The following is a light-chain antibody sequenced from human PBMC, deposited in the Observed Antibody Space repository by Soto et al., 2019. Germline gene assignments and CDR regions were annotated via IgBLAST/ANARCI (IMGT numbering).Light chain of an antibody. Sequence: DIHMTHSPSTLSASVGDRVTITCRASQSISSYLNWYQQKPGKAPKLLIYAASTLQSGVPSRFSGSGSGTEFTLTLSSLQADDFATYYCQHYNSYPEEFGQGTKVDIK. CDR1: QSISSY. CDR3: QHYNSYPEE. CDR2: AAS. V-gene: IGKV1-9*01. J-gene: IGKJ1*01.